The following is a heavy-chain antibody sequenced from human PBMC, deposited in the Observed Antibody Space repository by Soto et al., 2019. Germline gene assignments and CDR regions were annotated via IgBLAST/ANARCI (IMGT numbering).Heavy chain of an antibody. Sequence: QVQLVQSGAEVKKPGASVKVSCKASGYTFTSYGISWVRQAPGQGLEWMGWISAYNGNTNYAQKHQGRVTMTTDTSTSTAYMELRSLRSDDTAVYYCATDKYSYGSVGLLYDYWGQGTLVTVSS. V-gene: IGHV1-18*04. CDR1: GYTFTSYG. D-gene: IGHD5-18*01. CDR2: ISAYNGNT. J-gene: IGHJ4*02. CDR3: ATDKYSYGSVGLLYDY.